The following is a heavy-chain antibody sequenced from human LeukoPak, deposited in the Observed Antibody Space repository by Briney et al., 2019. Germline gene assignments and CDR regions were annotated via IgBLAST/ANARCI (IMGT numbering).Heavy chain of an antibody. CDR1: GGSFSGYY. V-gene: IGHV4-34*01. J-gene: IGHJ6*03. CDR2: INHSGST. D-gene: IGHD3-3*01. CDR3: ARGTLGIPVRFLEWLVRYYYYMDV. Sequence: PSETLSLTCAVYGGSFSGYYWSWIRQPPGKGLEWIGEINHSGSTNYNPSLKSRVTISVDTSKNQFSLKLSSVTAADTAVYYCARGTLGIPVRFLEWLVRYYYYMDVWGKGTTVTVSS.